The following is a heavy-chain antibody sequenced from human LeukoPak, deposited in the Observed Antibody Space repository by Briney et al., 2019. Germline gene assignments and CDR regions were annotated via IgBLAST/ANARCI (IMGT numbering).Heavy chain of an antibody. CDR3: VREGNELLSKNFDY. V-gene: IGHV1-2*02. J-gene: IGHJ4*02. CDR1: GITFTGYY. Sequence: ASVKVSRKASGITFTGYYIHWVRQAPGQGLEWMGYINPHSGGTNSPQKFQGRVTMTTDTSISAAYMELSSLISDDTAMYYCVREGNELLSKNFDYWGQGTLVTVSS. D-gene: IGHD2-21*02. CDR2: INPHSGGT.